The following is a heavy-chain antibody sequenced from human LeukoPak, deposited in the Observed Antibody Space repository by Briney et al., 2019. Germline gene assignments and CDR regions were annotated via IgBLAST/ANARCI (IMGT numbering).Heavy chain of an antibody. D-gene: IGHD6-19*01. CDR3: VKDRHYSSSIMGI. V-gene: IGHV3-30*18. Sequence: PGGSLRLSCAASGFTFSSYSMQWVRQTPGKGLEWVGIMSNSGENTFYGEAVKGRFTISRDNSKNTLYLQMNSLRAEDTAMYYCVKDRHYSSSIMGIWGQGTLVTVSS. CDR1: GFTFSSYS. J-gene: IGHJ4*02. CDR2: MSNSGENT.